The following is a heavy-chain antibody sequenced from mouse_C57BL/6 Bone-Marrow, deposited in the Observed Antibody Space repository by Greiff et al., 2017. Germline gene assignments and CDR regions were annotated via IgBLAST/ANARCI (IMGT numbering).Heavy chain of an antibody. CDR1: GFTFSDYG. CDR3: ARQGGWLGWFAY. J-gene: IGHJ3*01. CDR2: ISSGSSTI. D-gene: IGHD2-3*01. V-gene: IGHV5-17*01. Sequence: EVQLVESGGGLVKPGGSLKLSCAASGFTFSDYGMHWVRQAPEKGLEWVAYISSGSSTIYYADTVKGRFTISRDNAKNTLFLQRTSLRSEDTAMYYCARQGGWLGWFAYWGQGTLVTVSA.